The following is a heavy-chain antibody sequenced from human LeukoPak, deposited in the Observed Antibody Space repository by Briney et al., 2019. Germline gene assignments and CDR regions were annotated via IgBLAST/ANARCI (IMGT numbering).Heavy chain of an antibody. V-gene: IGHV1-2*06. D-gene: IGHD3-3*01. CDR1: GYTFLAYY. Sequence: ASVKVSCKASGYTFLAYYMHWVRQAPGQGLEWMGRINPNSGGTNYAQKFQGRVTMTTDTSISTAYMELRGLRSDDTAVYYCARMYLDPEWVLSFFDFWGQGTLVTVSS. CDR3: ARMYLDPEWVLSFFDF. CDR2: INPNSGGT. J-gene: IGHJ5*01.